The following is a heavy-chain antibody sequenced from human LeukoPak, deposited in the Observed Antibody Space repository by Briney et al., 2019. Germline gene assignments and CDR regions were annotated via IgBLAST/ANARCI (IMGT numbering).Heavy chain of an antibody. Sequence: SETLSLTCNVSGGSMSNIYYWGWIRQPPGKGLEWIGEINHSGSTNYNPSLKSRVTISVDTSKNQFSLKLSSVTAADTAVYYCAIQTGTTITPHDAFDIWGQGTMVTVSS. CDR2: INHSGST. D-gene: IGHD1-7*01. V-gene: IGHV4-34*01. CDR1: GGSMSNIYY. CDR3: AIQTGTTITPHDAFDI. J-gene: IGHJ3*02.